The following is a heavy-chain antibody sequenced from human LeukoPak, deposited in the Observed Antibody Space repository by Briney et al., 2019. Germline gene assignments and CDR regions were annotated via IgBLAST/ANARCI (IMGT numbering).Heavy chain of an antibody. D-gene: IGHD2-15*01. V-gene: IGHV1-69*13. J-gene: IGHJ3*02. CDR2: IIPIFGTA. Sequence: ASVKVSCKASGGTFSSYAISWVRQAPGQGLEWMGGIIPIFGTANYAQKFQGRVTITADESTSTAYMELSSLRSEDTAVYYCARGRGYCSGGSCYPDAFDIWGQGTMVTVSS. CDR1: GGTFSSYA. CDR3: ARGRGYCSGGSCYPDAFDI.